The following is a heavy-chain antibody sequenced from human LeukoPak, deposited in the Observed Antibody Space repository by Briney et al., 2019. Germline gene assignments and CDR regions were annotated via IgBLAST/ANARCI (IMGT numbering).Heavy chain of an antibody. CDR2: ISHSGIT. CDR3: ERKSSTGGFNGYHVWYFDL. CDR1: GGSISPYY. J-gene: IGHJ2*01. Sequence: SETLSLTCSVSGGSISPYYWSWLRQPPGKRLEWIGYISHSGITNYNPSLKTRVTLSVDTSKNHFSLNLSSVTAADTAVSYCERKSSTGGFNGYHVWYFDLWGRGTLVTVSS. V-gene: IGHV4-59*08. D-gene: IGHD5-12*01.